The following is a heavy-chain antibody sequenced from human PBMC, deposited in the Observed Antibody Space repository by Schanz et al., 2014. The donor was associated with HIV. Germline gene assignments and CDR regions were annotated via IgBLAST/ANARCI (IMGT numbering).Heavy chain of an antibody. J-gene: IGHJ4*02. V-gene: IGHV3-53*05. D-gene: IGHD3-9*01. CDR2: INWNGDTT. Sequence: EVQLVETGGGLIQPGGSLRLSCAASGFTVSSIYMSWVRQAPGKGLEWVAVINWNGDTTYYADSVKGRFTISRDNSKNTLYLQMNSLRAEDTALYYCAKETEQLRYLGYFDYWGQGTLVTVSS. CDR1: GFTVSSIY. CDR3: AKETEQLRYLGYFDY.